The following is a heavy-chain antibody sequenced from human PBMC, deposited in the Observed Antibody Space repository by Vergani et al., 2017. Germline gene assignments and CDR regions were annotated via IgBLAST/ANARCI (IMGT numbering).Heavy chain of an antibody. J-gene: IGHJ4*02. CDR1: GFTFSSYE. Sequence: EVQLVESGGGLVQPGGSLRLSCAASGFTFSSYEMNWVRQAPGKGLEWVSYISSSGSTIYYADSVKGRFTISRVNAKNSLYLQMNSLRAEDTAVYYCARRAGKKAVAGTVDYWGQGTLVTVSS. CDR3: ARRAGKKAVAGTVDY. D-gene: IGHD6-19*01. CDR2: ISSSGSTI. V-gene: IGHV3-48*03.